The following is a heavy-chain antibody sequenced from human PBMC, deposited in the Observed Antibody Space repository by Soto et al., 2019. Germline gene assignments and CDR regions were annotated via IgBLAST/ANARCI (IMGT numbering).Heavy chain of an antibody. V-gene: IGHV1-2*02. CDR3: ASAAVIGKAGLDL. D-gene: IGHD6-19*01. Sequence: ASVKVSCKASGYTFSGFYIHWVRQAPGQGLEWMGWINPNSGGTKSAEKFQGRVTMTRDTSISTAYMELSRLTSDDTAVYYCASAAVIGKAGLDLWGEGPKETV. CDR1: GYTFSGFY. J-gene: IGHJ4*02. CDR2: INPNSGGT.